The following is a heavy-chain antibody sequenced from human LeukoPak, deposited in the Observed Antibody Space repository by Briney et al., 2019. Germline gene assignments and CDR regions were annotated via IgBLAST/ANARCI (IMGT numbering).Heavy chain of an antibody. Sequence: GASVKVSCKVSGYTLTELSMHWVRQAPGKGLEWMGGFDPEDGETIYAQKFQGRVTMTEDTSTDTAYMELSSLRSEDTAVYYCATELYSYGLRLYFQHWGQGTLVTVSS. V-gene: IGHV1-24*01. CDR3: ATELYSYGLRLYFQH. CDR2: FDPEDGET. J-gene: IGHJ1*01. D-gene: IGHD5-18*01. CDR1: GYTLTELS.